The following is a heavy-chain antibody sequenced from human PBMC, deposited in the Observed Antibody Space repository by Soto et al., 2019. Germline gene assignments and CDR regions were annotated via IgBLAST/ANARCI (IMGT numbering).Heavy chain of an antibody. CDR1: GGSISSGGSS. J-gene: IGHJ4*02. D-gene: IGHD3-10*01. CDR2: IYHSGST. V-gene: IGHV4-30-2*01. CDR3: ASANKGTSYLY. Sequence: QLQLQESGSGLAKPSQTLSLTSAVSGGSISSGGSSWSLIRQPPGKGLEWIGYIYHSGSTYYNPSLKSRVTISVDRSKNQFSLKLSSVTAADTAVYYCASANKGTSYLYWGQGTLVTVSS.